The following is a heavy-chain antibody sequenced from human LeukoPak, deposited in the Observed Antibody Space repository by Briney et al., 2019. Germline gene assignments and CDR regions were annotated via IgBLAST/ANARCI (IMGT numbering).Heavy chain of an antibody. CDR1: GGSFSGYY. J-gene: IGHJ4*02. V-gene: IGHV4-34*01. Sequence: SGTLSLTCAVYGGSFSGYYWSWIRQPPGKGLEWIGEINHSGSTNYNPSLKSRVTISVDTSKNQFSLKLSSVTAADTAVYYCARGREYYDSSGYFDYWGQGTLVTVSS. CDR2: INHSGST. CDR3: ARGREYYDSSGYFDY. D-gene: IGHD3-22*01.